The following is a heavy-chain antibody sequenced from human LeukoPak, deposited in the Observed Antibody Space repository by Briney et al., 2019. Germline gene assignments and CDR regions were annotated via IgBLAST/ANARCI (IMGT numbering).Heavy chain of an antibody. CDR2: IKSKADGGTT. CDR1: GFTFTNAW. J-gene: IGHJ4*02. D-gene: IGHD3-22*01. V-gene: IGHV3-15*01. Sequence: PGGSLRLSCVASGFTFTNAWMSWVRQAPGKGLEWVGHIKSKADGGTTDYTAPVKGRFIISRDDSKNTLYLQMNSLKTDDTAVYYCTKYDTSVNFDYWGQGTLVTVSP. CDR3: TKYDTSVNFDY.